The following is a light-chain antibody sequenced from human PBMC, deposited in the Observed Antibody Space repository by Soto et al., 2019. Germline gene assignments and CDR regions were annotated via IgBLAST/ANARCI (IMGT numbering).Light chain of an antibody. Sequence: QSALTQPASVSGSPGQSITISCSGTSRDIGAYNLVSWYQQPPGKAPKLLIYEVRNRPSGISYRFSGSKSGTTASLTISSLLPEDEAAYYCSAYTSRSTLVFCGGTKLTVL. CDR1: SRDIGAYNL. V-gene: IGLV2-14*01. CDR3: SAYTSRSTLV. CDR2: EVR. J-gene: IGLJ2*01.